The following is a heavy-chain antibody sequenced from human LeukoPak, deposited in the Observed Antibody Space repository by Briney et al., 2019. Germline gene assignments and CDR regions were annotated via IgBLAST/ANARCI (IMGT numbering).Heavy chain of an antibody. D-gene: IGHD2-15*01. CDR1: GGTFNNSA. V-gene: IGHV1-69*05. CDR2: IIPIFETA. CDR3: ARDPGYCSGGSCYSAYFDY. J-gene: IGHJ4*02. Sequence: GSSVKVSCKAPGGTFNNSALSWVRQAPGQGLDWMGVIIPIFETANYAQKFQGRVTITTDESTTTAYMELSSLRSEDTAVYYCARDPGYCSGGSCYSAYFDYWGQGTLVTVSS.